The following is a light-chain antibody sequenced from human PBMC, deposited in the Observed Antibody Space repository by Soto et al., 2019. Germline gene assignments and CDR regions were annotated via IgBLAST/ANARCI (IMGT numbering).Light chain of an antibody. Sequence: EVVMTQSPATLSVSPGDGATLSRRASQNVHSNLAWYQQKPGQAPRLLIYDTSTRATDIPFRFSGGGSGTDFTLTISSLQSEDFAVYYCQQYNNWPLTFGGGTKVEIK. CDR3: QQYNNWPLT. V-gene: IGKV3-15*01. J-gene: IGKJ4*01. CDR2: DTS. CDR1: QNVHSN.